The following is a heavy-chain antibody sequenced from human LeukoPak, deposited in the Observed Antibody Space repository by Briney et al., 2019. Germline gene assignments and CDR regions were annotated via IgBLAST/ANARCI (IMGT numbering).Heavy chain of an antibody. V-gene: IGHV5-51*01. J-gene: IGHJ6*03. CDR2: IHPGDSRT. CDR1: GYSFTSYW. Sequence: GDSLKISCQGSGYSFTSYWIGWVRQMPGKGLEWMGIIHPGDSRTVYSPSLQGQVTISADKSISTAYLHWSSLEASDTAMYYCARHLSDYFYMDVWGKGTTITISS. D-gene: IGHD3-16*02. CDR3: ARHLSDYFYMDV.